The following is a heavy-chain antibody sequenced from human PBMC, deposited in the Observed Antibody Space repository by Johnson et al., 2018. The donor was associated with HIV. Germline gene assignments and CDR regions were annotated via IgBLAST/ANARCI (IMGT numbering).Heavy chain of an antibody. CDR1: GFSFTKTW. CDR2: INSDGRST. D-gene: IGHD1-26*01. V-gene: IGHV3-74*02. CDR3: ARLIVGAPGAFDI. Sequence: EVQLVESAGGLVQPGGSLTLSCAASGFSFTKTWMSWVRQAPGKGLVWVSRINSDGRSTRYSASVKGRFTISRDNAKNSLYLQMNSLRAEDTAVYYCARLIVGAPGAFDIWGQGTMVTVSS. J-gene: IGHJ3*02.